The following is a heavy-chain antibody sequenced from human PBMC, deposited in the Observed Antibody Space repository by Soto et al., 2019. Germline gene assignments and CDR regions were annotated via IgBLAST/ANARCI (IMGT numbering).Heavy chain of an antibody. J-gene: IGHJ4*02. CDR1: GFTFSSYS. V-gene: IGHV3-21*01. CDR2: ISSGSSYI. Sequence: PGGSLRLSCAASGFTFSSYSMNWVRQAPGKGLEWVSSISSGSSYIYYADSVKGRFTISRDNAKNSLYLQMNSLRAEDTAVYYCASSGSSGYYIDYWGQGALVTVSS. D-gene: IGHD3-22*01. CDR3: ASSGSSGYYIDY.